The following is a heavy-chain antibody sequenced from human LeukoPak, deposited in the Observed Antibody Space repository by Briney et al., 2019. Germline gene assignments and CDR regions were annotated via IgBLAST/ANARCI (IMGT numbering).Heavy chain of an antibody. V-gene: IGHV1-18*01. J-gene: IGHJ5*02. CDR1: GYTFTSYG. CDR3: ARLRFDYYDSSGPSNWFDP. Sequence: ASVKVSCKASGYTFTSYGISWVRQAPGQGLEWMGWISAYNGNTNYAQKLQGRVTTTTDTSTSTAYMELRSLRSDDTAVYYCARLRFDYYDSSGPSNWFDPWGQGTLVTVSS. CDR2: ISAYNGNT. D-gene: IGHD3-22*01.